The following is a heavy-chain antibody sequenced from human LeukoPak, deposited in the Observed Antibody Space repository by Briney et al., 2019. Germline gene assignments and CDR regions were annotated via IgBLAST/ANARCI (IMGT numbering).Heavy chain of an antibody. CDR3: ASTRGGYRGLYYFDY. Sequence: SETLSLTCAVYGGSFSVYYWSWIRQPPGKGLEWIGEINHSGSTNYNPSLKGRVTISVDTSKNQFSLKLSSVTAADTAVYYCASTRGGYRGLYYFDYWGQGTLVTVSS. J-gene: IGHJ4*02. CDR1: GGSFSVYY. D-gene: IGHD5-12*01. V-gene: IGHV4-34*01. CDR2: INHSGST.